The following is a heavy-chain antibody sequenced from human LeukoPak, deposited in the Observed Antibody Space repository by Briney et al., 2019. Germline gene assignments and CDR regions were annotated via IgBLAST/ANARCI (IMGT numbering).Heavy chain of an antibody. CDR1: GFTFSSYE. J-gene: IGHJ3*02. D-gene: IGHD3-10*01. V-gene: IGHV3-48*03. CDR2: ISSSGSTI. Sequence: QAGGSLRLSCAASGFTFSSYEMNWVRQAPGKGLEWVSYISSSGSTIYYADSVKGRFTISRDNAKNSLYLQMNSLRAEDTAVYYCALALWFGDFDAFDIWGQGTMVTVSS. CDR3: ALALWFGDFDAFDI.